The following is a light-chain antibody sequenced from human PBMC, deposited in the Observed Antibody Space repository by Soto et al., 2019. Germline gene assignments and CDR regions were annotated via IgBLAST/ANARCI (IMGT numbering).Light chain of an antibody. CDR2: GAS. J-gene: IGKJ1*01. V-gene: IGKV3-20*01. Sequence: IVLTQSPVTLSFSPGERATLCCRSSQSVRSSYLAWYQQKPGQARRLLIYGASSRATGIPDRFSGSGSGTDFTLTISRLEPEDFAVYYCQQYGSSPWTFGQGTKV. CDR1: QSVRSSY. CDR3: QQYGSSPWT.